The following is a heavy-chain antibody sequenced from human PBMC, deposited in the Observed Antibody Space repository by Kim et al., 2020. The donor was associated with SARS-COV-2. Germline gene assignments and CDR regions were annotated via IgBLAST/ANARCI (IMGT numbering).Heavy chain of an antibody. CDR3: ARDQVPMVRGVRSAFDI. Sequence: ASVKVSCKASGYTFTGYYMHWVRQAPGQGLEWMGWINPNSGGTNYAQKFQGRVTMTRDTSISTAYMELSRLGSDDTAVYYCARDQVPMVRGVRSAFDIWGQGTMVTVSS. CDR2: INPNSGGT. CDR1: GYTFTGYY. D-gene: IGHD3-10*01. V-gene: IGHV1-2*02. J-gene: IGHJ3*02.